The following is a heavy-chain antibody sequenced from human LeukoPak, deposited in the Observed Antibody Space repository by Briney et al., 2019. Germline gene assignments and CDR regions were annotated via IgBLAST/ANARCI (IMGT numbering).Heavy chain of an antibody. CDR2: ISGSGGSGSST. CDR3: AKSRSSIPAAINY. V-gene: IGHV3-23*01. CDR1: GFTFNNYA. Sequence: SGGSLRLSCAASGFTFNNYAMSWVRQAPGEGLEWVSTISGSGGSGSSTYYADSVKGRFTISRDNSNNTLYLQVNSLRAEGTAVYFCAKSRSSIPAAINYWGQGTLVTVSS. J-gene: IGHJ4*02. D-gene: IGHD6-13*01.